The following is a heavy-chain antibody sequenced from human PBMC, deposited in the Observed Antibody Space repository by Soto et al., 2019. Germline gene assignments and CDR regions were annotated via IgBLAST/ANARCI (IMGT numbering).Heavy chain of an antibody. J-gene: IGHJ4*02. CDR3: GRLEGLATISYYFDY. Sequence: PSETLSLTCTVSGGSVSSSSYYWGWVRQPPGKGLEWNGSVYYSGSIYYNPSLESRVTISVDKSKNQFSLKLMSLSAADTAVYYCGRLEGLATISYYFDYWGQGALVTVSS. CDR2: VYYSGSI. D-gene: IGHD3-9*01. V-gene: IGHV4-39*01. CDR1: GGSVSSSSYY.